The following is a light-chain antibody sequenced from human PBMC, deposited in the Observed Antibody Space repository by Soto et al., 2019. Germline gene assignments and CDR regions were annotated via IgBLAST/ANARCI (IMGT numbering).Light chain of an antibody. CDR1: QSVSSSY. CDR3: QQYGSSWT. J-gene: IGKJ1*01. CDR2: GAS. Sequence: EIVLTQSPGTRSLSPGERATLSCRASQSVSSSYLAWYQQKPGQAPRLLIYGASSRATGIPDRFSGSGSGTDFTLTISRLEPEDFAVCYCQQYGSSWTFGQGTKVEIK. V-gene: IGKV3-20*01.